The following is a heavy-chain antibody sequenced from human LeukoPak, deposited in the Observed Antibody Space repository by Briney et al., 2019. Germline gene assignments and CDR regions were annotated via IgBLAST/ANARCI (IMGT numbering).Heavy chain of an antibody. D-gene: IGHD1-26*01. CDR3: TTGRSYSYYYYYGMDV. Sequence: RGSLRLSCGASGFXFSNAWISWVRQAPGKGLEWVGRIKSKTDGGTTDYAAPVKGRFTISRHDSKNTLYLQMNSLKTEDTAVYYCTTGRSYSYYYYYGMDVWGQGTTVTVPS. J-gene: IGHJ6*02. V-gene: IGHV3-15*01. CDR2: IKSKTDGGTT. CDR1: GFXFSNAW.